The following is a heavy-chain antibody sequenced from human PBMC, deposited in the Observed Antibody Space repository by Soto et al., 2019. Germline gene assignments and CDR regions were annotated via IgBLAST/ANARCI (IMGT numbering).Heavy chain of an antibody. Sequence: GGSLRLSCSASGFDFSAYAMHWVRQAPEKRLEYISAINDNGDDKYYTQSVEGRFTISRDNSKNTLFLHMTSLRPDDTAVYYCATWLQREHCFDIWGLGTVVTVSS. CDR3: ATWLQREHCFDI. V-gene: IGHV3-64D*06. CDR2: INDNGDDK. CDR1: GFDFSAYA. D-gene: IGHD1-1*01. J-gene: IGHJ3*02.